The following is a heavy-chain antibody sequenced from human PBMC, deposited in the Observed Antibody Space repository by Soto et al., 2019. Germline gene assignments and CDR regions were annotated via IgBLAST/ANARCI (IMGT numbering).Heavy chain of an antibody. CDR3: ARDSVVVDNISRSYPPGCGFDY. CDR2: IWYDGSNK. V-gene: IGHV3-33*01. Sequence: GGSLRLSCAASGFTFSSYGMHWVRQAPGKGLEWVAVIWYDGSNKYYADSVKGRFTISRDNSKNTPYLQMNSLRAEDTAVYYCARDSVVVDNISRSYPPGCGFDYWGQGTLVTVLL. J-gene: IGHJ4*02. CDR1: GFTFSSYG. D-gene: IGHD2-21*01.